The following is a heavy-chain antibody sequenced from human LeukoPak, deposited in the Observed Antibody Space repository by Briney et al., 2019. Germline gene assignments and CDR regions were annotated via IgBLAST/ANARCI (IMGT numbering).Heavy chain of an antibody. V-gene: IGHV4-59*01. CDR1: GGSFSGYY. Sequence: SETLSLTCTASGGSFSGYYWSWFRQPPGKGLEWIGYIYNSGRTTYNPSLKSRVTISVDTSKNQCSLKVSSVPAADTAVYYCARVSSSSWIFDSWGQGTLVTVAS. CDR2: IYNSGRT. CDR3: ARVSSSSWIFDS. D-gene: IGHD6-13*01. J-gene: IGHJ4*02.